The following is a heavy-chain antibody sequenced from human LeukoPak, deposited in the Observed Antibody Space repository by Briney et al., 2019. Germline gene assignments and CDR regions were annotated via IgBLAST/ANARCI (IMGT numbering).Heavy chain of an antibody. CDR2: INAYNGDT. Sequence: GASVKVSCKASGYTFSTYGICWVRQAPGQGLEWMGWINAYNGDTNYAQKFQGRVTMTTDTSTSTAYMELRSLRSDDTAVYYRARGGSSWYPSAFDIWGQGTLVTVSS. D-gene: IGHD6-13*01. CDR3: ARGGSSWYPSAFDI. V-gene: IGHV1-18*01. CDR1: GYTFSTYG. J-gene: IGHJ3*02.